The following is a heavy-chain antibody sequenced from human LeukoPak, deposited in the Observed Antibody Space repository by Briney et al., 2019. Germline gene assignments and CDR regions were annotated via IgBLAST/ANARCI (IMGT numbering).Heavy chain of an antibody. CDR1: GGSISSSSYY. D-gene: IGHD4-17*01. CDR3: ARSSDYGDLP. J-gene: IGHJ4*02. CDR2: IYYSGST. V-gene: IGHV4-39*01. Sequence: PSETLSLTCTVSGGSISSSSYYWGWIRQPPGKGLEWIGSIYYSGSTYYNPSLKSRVTISVDTSKNQFSLKLSSVTAADTAVYYCARSSDYGDLPWGQGTLVTVSS.